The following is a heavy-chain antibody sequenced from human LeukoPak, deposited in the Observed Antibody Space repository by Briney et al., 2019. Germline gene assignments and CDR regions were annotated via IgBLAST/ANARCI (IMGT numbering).Heavy chain of an antibody. J-gene: IGHJ4*02. D-gene: IGHD6-19*01. CDR1: GYTFTGYY. V-gene: IGHV1-2*02. CDR3: ARDLDSSGWYGPIDY. CDR2: INPNSGGT. Sequence: ASVKVSCKASGYTFTGYYMHWVRQAPGQGLEWMGWINPNSGGTNYAQKFQGRVTMTRDTSISTAYMELSRLRSDDTAVYYCARDLDSSGWYGPIDYWGQGTLVTASS.